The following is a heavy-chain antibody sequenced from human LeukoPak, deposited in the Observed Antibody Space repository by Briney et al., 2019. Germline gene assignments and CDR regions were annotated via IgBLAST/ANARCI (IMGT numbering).Heavy chain of an antibody. D-gene: IGHD3-3*01. V-gene: IGHV3-30*19. Sequence: PGRSLRLSCAASGFTFSSYGMHWVRQAPGKGLEWVAVIWYDGSNKYYADSVKGRFTISRDNFKNTLYLQMNSLRAEDTAVYYCARDLTDFWTRGAFDIWGQGTMVTVSS. CDR3: ARDLTDFWTRGAFDI. CDR2: IWYDGSNK. J-gene: IGHJ3*02. CDR1: GFTFSSYG.